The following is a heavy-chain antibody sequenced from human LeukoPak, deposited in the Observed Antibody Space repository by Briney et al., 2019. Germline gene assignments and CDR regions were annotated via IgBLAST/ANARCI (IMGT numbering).Heavy chain of an antibody. J-gene: IGHJ4*02. CDR2: INHSGST. CDR1: GGSFSGYY. D-gene: IGHD3-22*01. Sequence: PSETLSLTCAVYGGSFSGYYWSWIRQPPGKGLEWIGEINHSGSTNYNPSLKSRVTISVDTSKNQFSLKLSSVTAADTAVYYCARRYYHDSSGYYYDWDYWGQGTLVTVSS. CDR3: ARRYYHDSSGYYYDWDY. V-gene: IGHV4-34*01.